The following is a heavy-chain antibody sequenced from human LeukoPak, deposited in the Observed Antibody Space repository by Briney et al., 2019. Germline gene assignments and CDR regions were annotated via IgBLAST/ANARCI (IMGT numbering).Heavy chain of an antibody. CDR1: GYTFTSYY. Sequence: ASVKVSCKASGYTFTSYYMHWVRQAPGQGLEWMGIINPSGGSTSYAQKFQGRVTMTRDTSTSTVYMELSSLRSEDTAVYYCARDPYGAVAGTWFDPCGQGTLVTVSS. J-gene: IGHJ5*02. V-gene: IGHV1-46*01. CDR2: INPSGGST. CDR3: ARDPYGAVAGTWFDP. D-gene: IGHD6-19*01.